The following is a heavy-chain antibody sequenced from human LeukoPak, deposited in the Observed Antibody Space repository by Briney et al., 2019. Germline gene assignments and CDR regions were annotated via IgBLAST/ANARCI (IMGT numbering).Heavy chain of an antibody. CDR3: AKDEAYDFWSGPQSY. D-gene: IGHD3-3*01. V-gene: IGHV3-9*01. Sequence: PGGSLRLSCAASGFTFDDYAMHSVRQAPGKGLEWVSSISWNSGSIGYADSVKGRFTISRDNAKNSLYLQMNSLRAEDTALYYCAKDEAYDFWSGPQSYWGQGTLVTVSS. CDR1: GFTFDDYA. J-gene: IGHJ4*02. CDR2: ISWNSGSI.